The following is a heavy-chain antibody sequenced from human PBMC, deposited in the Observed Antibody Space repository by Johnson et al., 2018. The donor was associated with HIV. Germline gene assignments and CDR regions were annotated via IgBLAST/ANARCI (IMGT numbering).Heavy chain of an antibody. D-gene: IGHD3-16*02. J-gene: IGHJ3*02. Sequence: VQLVESGGGLVKPGGSLRLSCAASGFTFSNAWMTWVRQAPGKGLEWVGRIKSKTDGGTTDYAAPVKGRFTISRDDSKNTLYLQMISLKTEDTAVYYSASYYVWGTYLYTFDAFENWCQGTMGTVSS. CDR3: ASYYVWGTYLYTFDAFEN. V-gene: IGHV3-15*01. CDR2: IKSKTDGGTT. CDR1: GFTFSNAW.